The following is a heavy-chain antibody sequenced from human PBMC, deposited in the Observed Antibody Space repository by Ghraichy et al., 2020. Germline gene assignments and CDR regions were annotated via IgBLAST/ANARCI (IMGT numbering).Heavy chain of an antibody. J-gene: IGHJ3*02. Sequence: SETLSLTCTVSGGSISSYYWSWVRQPPGKGLEWIGYSHYSGSTNYNPSFKSRVTISVDTSKNQFSLKLSSVTAADTAVYYCARHGVSYDSAFDIWGRGTMVTVSS. CDR1: GGSISSYY. D-gene: IGHD3-22*01. CDR3: ARHGVSYDSAFDI. V-gene: IGHV4-59*08. CDR2: SHYSGST.